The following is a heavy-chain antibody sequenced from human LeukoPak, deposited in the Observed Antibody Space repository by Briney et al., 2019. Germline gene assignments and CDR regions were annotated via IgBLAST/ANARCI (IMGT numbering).Heavy chain of an antibody. D-gene: IGHD6-19*01. Sequence: PGGSLRLSCAASGFTFSSYWMSWVRQAPGKGLEWVANIKQDGSEKYYVDSVKGRFTISRDNSKNTLYLQMNSLRAEDTAVYYCARNRVAVTGQRFYMDVWGKGATVTVSS. V-gene: IGHV3-7*03. CDR2: IKQDGSEK. CDR3: ARNRVAVTGQRFYMDV. CDR1: GFTFSSYW. J-gene: IGHJ6*03.